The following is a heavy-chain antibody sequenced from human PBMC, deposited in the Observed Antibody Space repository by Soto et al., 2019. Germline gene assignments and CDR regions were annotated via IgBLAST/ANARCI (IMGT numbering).Heavy chain of an antibody. CDR1: GGSFSDYY. Sequence: QVQLQQWGAGLLKPSETLSLTCAVYGGSFSDYYWSWIRQPPGKGLEWIGEINHSGSTNYNPSLKSRVTISVDTSKNQFSLKLSSVTAADTAVYYCARGLGEGSNENDRFDYWGQGTLVTVSS. CDR3: ARGLGEGSNENDRFDY. J-gene: IGHJ4*02. D-gene: IGHD1-1*01. V-gene: IGHV4-34*01. CDR2: INHSGST.